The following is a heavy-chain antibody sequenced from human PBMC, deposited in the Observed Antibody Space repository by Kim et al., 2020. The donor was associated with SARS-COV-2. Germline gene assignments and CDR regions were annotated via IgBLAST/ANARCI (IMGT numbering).Heavy chain of an antibody. J-gene: IGHJ4*02. CDR3: ASEGLRYFDWLFT. D-gene: IGHD3-9*01. V-gene: IGHV4-34*01. Sequence: YNPSLKSRVTISVDTSKNQFSLKLSSVTAADTAVYYCASEGLRYFDWLFTWGQGTLVTVSS.